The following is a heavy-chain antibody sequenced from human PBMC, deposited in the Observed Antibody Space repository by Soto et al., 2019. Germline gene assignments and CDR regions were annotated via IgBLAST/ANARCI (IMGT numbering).Heavy chain of an antibody. CDR3: APVYGSGSYYSRGWFDP. D-gene: IGHD3-10*01. J-gene: IGHJ5*02. Sequence: EVQLVESGGGLIQPGGSLRLSCAASGFTVSSNYMSWVRQAPGKGLEWVSAISGSGGSTYYADSVKGRFTISRDNSKNTLYLQMNSLRAEDTAVYYCAPVYGSGSYYSRGWFDPWGQGTLVTVSS. CDR2: ISGSGGST. V-gene: IGHV3-23*04. CDR1: GFTVSSNY.